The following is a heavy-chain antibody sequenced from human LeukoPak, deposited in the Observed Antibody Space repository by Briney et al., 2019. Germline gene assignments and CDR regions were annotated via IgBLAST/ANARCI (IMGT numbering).Heavy chain of an antibody. Sequence: PGGSLRLSCAASGFTFDNYAMHWVRQAPGKGLEWVSGISWNSGSIGYADSVKGRFTLSRDNAKNSLYLQMNSLRAEDTALYYCAKGGGDYNYYSLDVWGQGTTVTVSS. CDR2: ISWNSGSI. D-gene: IGHD3-3*01. CDR3: AKGGGDYNYYSLDV. CDR1: GFTFDNYA. V-gene: IGHV3-9*01. J-gene: IGHJ6*02.